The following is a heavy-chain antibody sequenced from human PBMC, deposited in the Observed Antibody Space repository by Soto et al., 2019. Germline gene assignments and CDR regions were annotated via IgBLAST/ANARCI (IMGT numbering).Heavy chain of an antibody. CDR2: ISKNGDEE. Sequence: GGSLRLSCAASGFTFTAYAMSWVRQAPGKGLEWVSVISKNGDEEYYADSVTGRFAISRDSSNNLLYLRMSSLRVEDTAVYYCASYVRGPAFYLDSWDQGTLVTVSS. CDR1: GFTFTAYA. J-gene: IGHJ4*02. CDR3: ASYVRGPAFYLDS. V-gene: IGHV3-23*01. D-gene: IGHD3-10*02.